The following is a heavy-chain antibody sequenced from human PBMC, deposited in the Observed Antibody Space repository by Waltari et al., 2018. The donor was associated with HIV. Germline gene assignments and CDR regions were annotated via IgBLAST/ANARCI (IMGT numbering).Heavy chain of an antibody. D-gene: IGHD2-8*01. CDR2: INHIGKT. Sequence: QVQLQQWGAGLMKPAETLSLNCAVYGGAFNNFFWSFVRQSPGKDFEWIGEINHIGKTDYNPSLKGRVSLSIDPSKKQFSLQLTSMSVADTAKYYCVRRRWRTTMVFLVKGGVFDIWGQGTEVTVSS. V-gene: IGHV4-34*02. J-gene: IGHJ3*02. CDR3: VRRRWRTTMVFLVKGGVFDI. CDR1: GGAFNNFF.